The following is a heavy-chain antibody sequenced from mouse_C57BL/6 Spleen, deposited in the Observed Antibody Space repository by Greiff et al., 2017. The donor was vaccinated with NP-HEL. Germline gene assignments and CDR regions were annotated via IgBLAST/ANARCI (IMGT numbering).Heavy chain of an antibody. V-gene: IGHV1-64*01. CDR3: ARRGNYGAMDY. CDR1: GYTFTSYW. Sequence: QVQLQQSGAELVKPGASVKLSCKASGYTFTSYWMHWVKQRPGQGLEWIGMIHPNSGSTNYNEKFKSKATLTVDKSSSTAYMQRSSLTSEDSAVYYCARRGNYGAMDYWGQGTSVTVSS. J-gene: IGHJ4*01. D-gene: IGHD2-1*01. CDR2: IHPNSGST.